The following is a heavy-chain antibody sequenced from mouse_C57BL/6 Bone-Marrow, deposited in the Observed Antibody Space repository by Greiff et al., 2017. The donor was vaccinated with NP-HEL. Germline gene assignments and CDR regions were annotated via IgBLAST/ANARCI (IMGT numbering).Heavy chain of an antibody. CDR1: GFTFSDYY. Sequence: EVQRVESGGGLVQPGGSLKLSCAASGFTFSDYYMYWVRQTPEKRLEWVAYISNGGGSTYYPDTVKGRFTISRDNAKNTLYLQMSRLKSEDTALYYCARHEATLYYYAMDYWGQGTSVTVSS. CDR2: ISNGGGST. V-gene: IGHV5-12*01. J-gene: IGHJ4*01. CDR3: ARHEATLYYYAMDY.